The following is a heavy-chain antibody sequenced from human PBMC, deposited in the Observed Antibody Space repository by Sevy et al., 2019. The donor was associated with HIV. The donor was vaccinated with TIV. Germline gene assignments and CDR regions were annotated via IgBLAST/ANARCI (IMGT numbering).Heavy chain of an antibody. Sequence: GGSLRLSCAVSGFSFDSYGMTWVRQAPGKGLEWVSAISGSGTRTYYADSVKGRFIISRDNSKNTLDLERNSLRAEDTGIYYCAKGGGGHYDPDEIAYYFYYYNMDVWGKGTTVTVSS. V-gene: IGHV3-23*01. CDR1: GFSFDSYG. D-gene: IGHD3-22*01. J-gene: IGHJ6*03. CDR3: AKGGGGHYDPDEIAYYFYYYNMDV. CDR2: ISGSGTRT.